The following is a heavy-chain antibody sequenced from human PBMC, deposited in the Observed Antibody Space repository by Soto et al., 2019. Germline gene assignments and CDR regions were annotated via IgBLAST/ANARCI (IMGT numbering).Heavy chain of an antibody. CDR2: IYYSGST. J-gene: IGHJ4*02. CDR1: GGSISSSSYY. V-gene: IGHV4-39*01. Sequence: SETLSLTCTVSGGSISSSSYYWGWIRQPPGKGLEWIGSIYYSGSTYYNPSLKSRVTISVDTSKNQFSLKLSSVTAADTAVYYCAGHSKELGSGYDFDYWGQGTLVTVS. D-gene: IGHD5-12*01. CDR3: AGHSKELGSGYDFDY.